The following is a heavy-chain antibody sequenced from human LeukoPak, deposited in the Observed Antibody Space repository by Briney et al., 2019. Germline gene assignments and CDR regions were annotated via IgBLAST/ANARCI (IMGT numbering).Heavy chain of an antibody. Sequence: GRSLRLSCAASGFTFSSYAMHWVRQAPGKGLEWVAVISYDGSNKYYADSVKGRFTISRDNSKNTLYLQMNSLRAEDTAVYYCANPYRNGYWGQGTLVTVSS. CDR1: GFTFSSYA. J-gene: IGHJ4*02. CDR3: ANPYRNGY. V-gene: IGHV3-30*04. CDR2: ISYDGSNK. D-gene: IGHD2-2*01.